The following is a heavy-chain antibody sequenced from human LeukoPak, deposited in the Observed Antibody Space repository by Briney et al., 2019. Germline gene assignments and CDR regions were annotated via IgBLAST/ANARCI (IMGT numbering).Heavy chain of an antibody. CDR2: INVGNGDT. CDR3: ARWNYGMDV. V-gene: IGHV1-3*01. J-gene: IGHJ6*04. Sequence: GASVKVSCKASGYTFISNNMNWVRQAPGQRLEWMGWINVGNGDTKYSQKFQGRVTITRDTSASTGYVELSSLRSEDTAVYYCARWNYGMDVWGKGTTITVSS. D-gene: IGHD1-1*01. CDR1: GYTFISNN.